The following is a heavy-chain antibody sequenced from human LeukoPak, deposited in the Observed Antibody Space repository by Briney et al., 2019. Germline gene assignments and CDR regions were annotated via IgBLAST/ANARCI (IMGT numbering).Heavy chain of an antibody. D-gene: IGHD4-23*01. CDR3: ARGWLADTTVVSPYNY. V-gene: IGHV1-69*13. CDR2: ITPMFGTS. CDR1: GGTFSSYD. Sequence: SVKVSCKASGGTFSSYDFSWVRQAPGQGLEWMGGITPMFGTSKHAQKFQGRVTITAVESLRTVYMELSSLRSEDTAVYYCARGWLADTTVVSPYNYWGQGTLVTVSS. J-gene: IGHJ4*02.